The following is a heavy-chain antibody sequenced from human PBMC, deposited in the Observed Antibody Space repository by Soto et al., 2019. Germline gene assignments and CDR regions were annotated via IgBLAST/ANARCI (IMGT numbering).Heavy chain of an antibody. CDR1: GFCLRRYA. V-gene: IGHV3-23*01. D-gene: IGHD1-26*01. J-gene: IGHJ4*02. CDR2: ISNSGAST. CDR3: AKDQAYTVGATSS. Sequence: GGSLRLSCAGSGFCLRRYAIPWVRQAPGKGLEWVSVISNSGASTYYTDSVKGRFTISRDNSKNTLYVQMDSLRAEDTAIYYCAKDQAYTVGATSSWGQGTLVTVSS.